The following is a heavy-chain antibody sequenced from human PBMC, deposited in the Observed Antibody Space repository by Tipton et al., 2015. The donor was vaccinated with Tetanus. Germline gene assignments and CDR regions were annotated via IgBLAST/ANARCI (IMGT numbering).Heavy chain of an antibody. CDR2: ITYSRTT. Sequence: TLSLTCTVSGGSLSSSHWAWIRQPPGKGLEWIGKITYSRTTNYNSSLKSRVTMSLDTSTSQFSLKLTSVTAADTAVYYCVRGRGLGAYSYGFEYWGRGALVTVSS. CDR3: VRGRGLGAYSYGFEY. D-gene: IGHD5-18*01. J-gene: IGHJ4*02. CDR1: GGSLSSSH. V-gene: IGHV4-59*12.